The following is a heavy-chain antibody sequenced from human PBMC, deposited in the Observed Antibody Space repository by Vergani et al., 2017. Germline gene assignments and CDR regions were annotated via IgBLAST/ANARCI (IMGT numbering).Heavy chain of an antibody. CDR3: SYTSSGWTFDY. CDR2: ISYDGSNK. D-gene: IGHD6-19*01. V-gene: IGHV3-30*04. Sequence: QVQLVESGGGVVQPGRSLRLSCAASGFTFSSYAMHWVRQAPGKGLEWVAVISYDGSNKYYADSVKGRFTIFRDNSKNTLYLQMNSLRAEDTAVYYCSYTSSGWTFDYWGQGTLVTVSS. J-gene: IGHJ4*02. CDR1: GFTFSSYA.